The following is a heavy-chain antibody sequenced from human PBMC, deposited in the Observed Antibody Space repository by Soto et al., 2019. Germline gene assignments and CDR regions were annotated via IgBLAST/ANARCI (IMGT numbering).Heavy chain of an antibody. J-gene: IGHJ5*02. V-gene: IGHV3-49*03. Sequence: GESLKISCTASGFTFGDYAMSWFRQAPGKGLEWVGFIRSKAYGGTTEYAASVKGRFTISRDDSKSIAYLQMNSLKTEDTAVYYCTRDLVMGWFDPWGQGTLVTVSS. CDR3: TRDLVMGWFDP. D-gene: IGHD3-16*01. CDR2: IRSKAYGGTT. CDR1: GFTFGDYA.